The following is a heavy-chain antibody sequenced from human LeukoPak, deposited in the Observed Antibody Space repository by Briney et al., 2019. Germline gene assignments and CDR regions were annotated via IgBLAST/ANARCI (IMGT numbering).Heavy chain of an antibody. CDR3: ARGSYPILFYSSPADY. Sequence: GGSLRLSCAASRFTFSTYAMSWVRQAPGKGLEWVSAISGSGGSTFYADSVKGRFTISRDNSKNTLYLQMHTLRAEDTAVYYCARGSYPILFYSSPADYWGQGTLVTVSS. V-gene: IGHV3-23*01. CDR1: RFTFSTYA. J-gene: IGHJ4*02. CDR2: ISGSGGST. D-gene: IGHD6-13*01.